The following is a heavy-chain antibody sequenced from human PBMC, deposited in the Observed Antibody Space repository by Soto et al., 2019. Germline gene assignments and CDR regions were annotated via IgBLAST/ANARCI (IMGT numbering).Heavy chain of an antibody. Sequence: RGESLKISCEASGYIFTNKWIGWVRQMPGKGLEWMGIIFPADSDTRYMPSFEGRVSISADKSINTAYLQWSSLESSDTAIYYCATPGGFGMDVWGQGTSVTVS. CDR2: IFPADSDT. V-gene: IGHV5-51*01. J-gene: IGHJ6*02. CDR3: ATPGGFGMDV. D-gene: IGHD1-26*01. CDR1: GYIFTNKW.